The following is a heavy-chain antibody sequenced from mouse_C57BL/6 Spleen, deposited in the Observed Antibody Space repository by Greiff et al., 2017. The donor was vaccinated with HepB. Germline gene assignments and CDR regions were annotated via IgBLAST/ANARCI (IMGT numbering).Heavy chain of an antibody. CDR1: GFTFSSYT. CDR2: ISGGGGNT. CDR3: ARTSRYFDV. V-gene: IGHV5-9*01. Sequence: EVQGVESGGGLVKPGGSLKLSCAASGFTFSSYTMSWVRQTPEKRLEWVATISGGGGNTYYPDSVKGRFPISRDNAKNTLYLQMRSLRSEDTALYYCARTSRYFDVWGTGTTVTVSS. J-gene: IGHJ1*03.